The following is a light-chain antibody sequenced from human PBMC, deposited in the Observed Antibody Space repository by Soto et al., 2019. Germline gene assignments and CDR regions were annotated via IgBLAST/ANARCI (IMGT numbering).Light chain of an antibody. CDR2: KAS. CDR1: QSISSW. V-gene: IGKV1-5*03. CDR3: PKYNDKPT. J-gene: IGKJ5*01. Sequence: DIQMTQSPSTLSASVGDRVTITCRASQSISSWLAWYQQKPGKAPKLLIYKASTLQSGVPSRFSGSGSGTEFTLAISSLQPDNSTTYYPPKYNDKPTF.